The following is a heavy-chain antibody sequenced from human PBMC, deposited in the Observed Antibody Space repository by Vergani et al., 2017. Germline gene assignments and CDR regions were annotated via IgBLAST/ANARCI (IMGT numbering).Heavy chain of an antibody. CDR2: ISSSSTI. CDR1: GFTFSSYS. V-gene: IGHV3-48*01. D-gene: IGHD1-1*01. J-gene: IGHJ4*02. Sequence: EVQLVESGGGLVQPGGSLRLSCAASGFTFSSYSMNWVRQAPGKGLEWVSYISSSSTIYYADSVKGRFTISRDNAKNSLYLQMNSLRAEDTAVYYCARGPLSNTQPRWGQGTLVTVSS. CDR3: ARGPLSNTQPR.